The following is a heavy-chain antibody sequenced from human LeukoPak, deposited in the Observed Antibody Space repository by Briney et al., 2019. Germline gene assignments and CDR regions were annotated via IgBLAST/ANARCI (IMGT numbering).Heavy chain of an antibody. Sequence: GGSLRLSCAASGFTFSSYSMNWVRQAPGKGLEWVSSISSSSSYIYYADSVEGRFTISRDNAKNSLYLQMNSLRAEDTAVYYCARDLRDGERPSYFDYWGQGTLVTVSS. D-gene: IGHD1-1*01. J-gene: IGHJ4*02. CDR3: ARDLRDGERPSYFDY. V-gene: IGHV3-21*01. CDR1: GFTFSSYS. CDR2: ISSSSSYI.